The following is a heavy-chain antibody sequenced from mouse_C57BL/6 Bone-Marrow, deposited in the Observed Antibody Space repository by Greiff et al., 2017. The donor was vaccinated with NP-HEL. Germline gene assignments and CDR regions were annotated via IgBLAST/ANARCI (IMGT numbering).Heavy chain of an antibody. V-gene: IGHV5-9-1*02. CDR2: ISSGGDYI. CDR3: TRDLGGGYIEV. Sequence: EVMLVESGEGLVKPGGSLKLSCAASGFTFSSYAMSWVRQTPEKRLEWVAYISSGGDYIYYADTVKGRFTISRDNARNTLYLQMSSLKSEDTAMCYCTRDLGGGYIEVWGTGTTVTVSS. D-gene: IGHD4-1*01. J-gene: IGHJ1*03. CDR1: GFTFSSYA.